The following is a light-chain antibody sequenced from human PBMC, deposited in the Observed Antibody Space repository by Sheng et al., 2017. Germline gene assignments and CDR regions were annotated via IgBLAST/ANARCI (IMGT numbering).Light chain of an antibody. CDR1: QDISNY. J-gene: IGKJ1*01. Sequence: DIQMTQSPSSLSASVGDRVTITCQASQDISNYLNWYQQKPGKAPKLLIYDASNLETGVPSRFSGSGSGTDFTLTISSLQPEDFATYYCQQSYSTPRTFGQGTEGG. CDR2: DAS. V-gene: IGKV1-39*01. CDR3: QQSYSTPRT.